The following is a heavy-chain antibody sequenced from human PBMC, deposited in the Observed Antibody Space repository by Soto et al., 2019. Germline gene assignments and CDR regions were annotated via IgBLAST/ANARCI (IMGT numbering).Heavy chain of an antibody. CDR3: ARGKWEPYYFDY. Sequence: PSETLSLTCAVSGFSLSSGYYWGWLRQPPGKGLECIGTIYHSGSTYYNPPIKSPVTISVDTSKNQFSLKLDSVTAADTAVYYCARGKWEPYYFDYWGQGTLVTVSS. CDR1: GFSLSSGYY. J-gene: IGHJ4*02. D-gene: IGHD1-26*01. V-gene: IGHV4-38-2*01. CDR2: IYHSGST.